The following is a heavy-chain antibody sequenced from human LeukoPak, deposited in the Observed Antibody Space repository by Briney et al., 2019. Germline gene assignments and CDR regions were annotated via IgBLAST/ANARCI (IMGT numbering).Heavy chain of an antibody. D-gene: IGHD4-17*01. CDR2: INPSGGST. V-gene: IGHV1-46*01. CDR1: GYSFINYY. CDR3: ARAWEAVPGHYGVIDY. Sequence: GASVKLSCKASGYSFINYYIHWVRQAPGQGLEWMGIINPSGGSTSFAQKFQGRVTMTRDMSTSTIYMELNSLRSEDTAVYYCARAWEAVPGHYGVIDYWGQGTLVTVSS. J-gene: IGHJ4*02.